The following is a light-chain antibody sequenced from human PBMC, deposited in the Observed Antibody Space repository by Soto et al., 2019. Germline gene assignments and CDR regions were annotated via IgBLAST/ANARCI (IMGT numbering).Light chain of an antibody. V-gene: IGKV3-15*01. CDR1: QSVSSN. Sequence: EIVMTQSPATLSVSPGERATLFCRASQSVSSNLAWYQQKAGQAPRLLIYGTSTRATGIPARFSGSGSGTDFTLTISSLQSEDFAVDYCQQYNNWPPLTFGGGTKVEIK. J-gene: IGKJ4*01. CDR2: GTS. CDR3: QQYNNWPPLT.